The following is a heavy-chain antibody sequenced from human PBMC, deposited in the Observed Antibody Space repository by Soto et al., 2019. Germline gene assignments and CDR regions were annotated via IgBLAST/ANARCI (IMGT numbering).Heavy chain of an antibody. V-gene: IGHV6-1*01. J-gene: IGHJ2*01. CDR3: ARGLEMHWYFDL. D-gene: IGHD1-1*01. CDR1: GDSVSSNSAA. Sequence: QSQTLSLTCAISGDSVSSNSAAWNWIRQSPSRGLEWLGRTYYRSKWYNDYAISVKSRITINPDTSKNQFSLQLNSVTPEDTAVYYCARGLEMHWYFDLWGRGTLVTVSS. CDR2: TYYRSKWYN.